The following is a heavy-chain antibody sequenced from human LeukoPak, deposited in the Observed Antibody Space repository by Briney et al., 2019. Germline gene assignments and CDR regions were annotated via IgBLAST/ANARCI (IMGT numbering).Heavy chain of an antibody. J-gene: IGHJ4*02. CDR3: ARLTPDYGDYSPFDY. D-gene: IGHD4-17*01. V-gene: IGHV3-30*03. CDR1: GFTFSSYG. Sequence: GGSLRLSCAASGFTFSSYGMHWVRQAPGKGLEWVAVISYDGSNKYYADSVKGRFTISRDNSKNTLYLQMNSLRAEDTAVYYCARLTPDYGDYSPFDYWGQGTLVTVSS. CDR2: ISYDGSNK.